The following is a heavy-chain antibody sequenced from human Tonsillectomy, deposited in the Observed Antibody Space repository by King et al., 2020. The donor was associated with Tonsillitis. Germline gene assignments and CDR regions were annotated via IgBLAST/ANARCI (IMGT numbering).Heavy chain of an antibody. D-gene: IGHD3-3*01. V-gene: IGHV4-59*01. J-gene: IGHJ3*02. CDR2: SYYTGST. CDR3: ARHIGASRAFDI. Sequence: VQLQESGPGLVKPSETLSLTCTVSGGSIRSYYWSWIRPPPGKGLEWVGYSYYTGSTNYNPSLNSRVTISIDTSKNQFSLKLTSVTAADTAVYYCARHIGASRAFDIWGKGTMVTVSS. CDR1: GGSIRSYY.